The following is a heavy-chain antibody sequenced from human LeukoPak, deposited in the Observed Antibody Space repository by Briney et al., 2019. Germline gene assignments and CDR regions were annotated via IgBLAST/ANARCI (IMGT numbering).Heavy chain of an antibody. D-gene: IGHD3-3*01. Sequence: KPGGSLRLSCAVSGFTFSDAWMNWVRQAPGKGLESVVRIKRKTDGGTTDYAAHVKGRFNISRDDSKNTLYLQMNSLRAEDTAVYYCARDGGYDFWSGAYGMDVWGQGTTVTVSS. V-gene: IGHV3-15*07. J-gene: IGHJ6*02. CDR1: GFTFSDAW. CDR2: IKRKTDGGTT. CDR3: ARDGGYDFWSGAYGMDV.